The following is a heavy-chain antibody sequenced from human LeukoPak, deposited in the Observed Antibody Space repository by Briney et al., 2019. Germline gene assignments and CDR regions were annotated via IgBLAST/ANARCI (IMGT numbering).Heavy chain of an antibody. CDR3: ARAPSGCGGTCPSDH. CDR2: IYERGDS. CDR1: GVSIRGYF. V-gene: IGHV4-4*07. J-gene: IGHJ4*02. Sequence: SETLSLTCTVSGVSIRGYFGRWLRQPAGKGGEGCGRIYERGDSNHTPSLKSRFTMALDTSGNQVSLKLTSVTAADTAVYYCARAPSGCGGTCPSDHWGPGTLVTVSS. D-gene: IGHD2-15*01.